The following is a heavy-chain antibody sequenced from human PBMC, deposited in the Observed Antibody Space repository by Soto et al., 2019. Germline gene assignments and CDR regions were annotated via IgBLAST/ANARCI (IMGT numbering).Heavy chain of an antibody. CDR1: GFTFSSYA. CDR2: ISGSGGST. V-gene: IGHV3-23*01. Sequence: PGGSLRLSCAASGFTFSSYAMSWVRQAPWKGLEWVSAISGSGGSTYYADSVKGRFTISRDNSKNTLYLQMNSLRAEDTAVYYCAKDLGVVVVVAATYYYYGMDVWGQGTTVTVSS. J-gene: IGHJ6*02. CDR3: AKDLGVVVVVAATYYYYGMDV. D-gene: IGHD2-15*01.